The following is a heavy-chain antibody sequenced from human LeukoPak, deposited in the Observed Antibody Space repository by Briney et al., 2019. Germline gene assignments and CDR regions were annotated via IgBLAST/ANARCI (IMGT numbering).Heavy chain of an antibody. CDR2: IYHSGST. CDR1: GFTFSSYSM. D-gene: IGHD3-22*01. V-gene: IGHV4-4*02. Sequence: GSLRLSCAASGFTFSSYSMNWVRQAPGKGLEWIGEIYHSGSTNYNPSLKSRVTISVDKSKNQFSLKLSSVTAADTAVYYCARGNPRNYYDSSERVYYFDYWGQGTLVTVSS. J-gene: IGHJ4*02. CDR3: ARGNPRNYYDSSERVYYFDY.